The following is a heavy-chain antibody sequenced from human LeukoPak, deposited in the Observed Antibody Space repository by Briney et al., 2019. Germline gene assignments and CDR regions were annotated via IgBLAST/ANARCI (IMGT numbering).Heavy chain of an antibody. J-gene: IGHJ6*03. Sequence: SGTLSLTCAVSGGSITSANWWSWVRPSPGKGLEWIGEIYHTGNTNYNPSLNSRVSISLDTSKNQFSLRLTSVTAADTAVYFCARDANGSDLHYYHMDVWGKGTTVTVSS. CDR1: GGSITSANW. D-gene: IGHD6-25*01. CDR2: IYHTGNT. V-gene: IGHV4-4*02. CDR3: ARDANGSDLHYYHMDV.